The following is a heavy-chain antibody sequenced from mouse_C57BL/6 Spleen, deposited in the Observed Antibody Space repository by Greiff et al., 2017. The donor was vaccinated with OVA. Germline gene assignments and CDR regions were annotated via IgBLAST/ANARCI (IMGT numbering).Heavy chain of an antibody. D-gene: IGHD2-4*01. CDR2: ISYSGST. CDR1: GYSITSDY. Sequence: EVQGVESGPGLAKPSQTLSLTCSVTGYSITSDYWNWIRKFPGNKLEYMGYISYSGSTYYNPSLKSRISITRDTSKNQYYLQLNSVTTEDTATYYCARFDDYDHWYFDVWGTGTTVTVSS. CDR3: ARFDDYDHWYFDV. V-gene: IGHV3-8*01. J-gene: IGHJ1*03.